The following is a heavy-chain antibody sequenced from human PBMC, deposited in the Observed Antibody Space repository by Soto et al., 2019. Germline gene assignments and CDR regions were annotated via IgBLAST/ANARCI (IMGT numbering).Heavy chain of an antibody. CDR1: CGSINSGGYY. D-gene: IGHD1-26*01. V-gene: IGHV4-31*03. CDR3: ARDATTRTSTYYYAMDV. CDR2: LYYRGNT. J-gene: IGHJ6*02. Sequence: PSETLSLTCTFSCGSINSGGYYWNWIRQHPGKGLEWLGYLYYRGNTYYNPSLKSRITISGDTSKNQFSLKLSSVTAADTAVYYCARDATTRTSTYYYAMDVWGQGTTVTVSS.